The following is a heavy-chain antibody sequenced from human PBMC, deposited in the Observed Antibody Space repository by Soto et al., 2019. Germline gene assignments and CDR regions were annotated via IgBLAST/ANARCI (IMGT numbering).Heavy chain of an antibody. CDR1: GGSVSGGSYY. CDR3: ARDFLTGLPYYYYYGMDV. CDR2: IYYRGST. D-gene: IGHD2-21*02. Sequence: PPETLCLSCTVSGGSVSGGSYYWSWIRQAPGRGLEWLGYIYYRGSTNYNTSLKSRVTISLDTSKNQFSLKLSSVTAADTAVHYRARDFLTGLPYYYYYGMDVWGQGTTVT. V-gene: IGHV4-61*01. J-gene: IGHJ6*02.